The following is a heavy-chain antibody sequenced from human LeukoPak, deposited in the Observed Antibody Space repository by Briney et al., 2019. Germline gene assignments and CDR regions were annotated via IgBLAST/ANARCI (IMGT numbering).Heavy chain of an antibody. CDR1: GGSITSGDYY. Sequence: SQTLSLTCTVSGGSITSGDYYWSWIRQPPGNGLEWIGYIYYIGSTYYNPSLKSRVTISVDTSKNQFSLKLSSVTAADTAVYYCARGSWSYSNYAGSFDYWGQGTLVTVSS. CDR2: IYYIGST. D-gene: IGHD4-11*01. CDR3: ARGSWSYSNYAGSFDY. V-gene: IGHV4-30-4*01. J-gene: IGHJ4*02.